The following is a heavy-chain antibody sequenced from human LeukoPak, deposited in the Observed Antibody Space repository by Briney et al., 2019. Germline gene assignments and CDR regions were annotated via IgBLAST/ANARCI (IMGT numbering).Heavy chain of an antibody. CDR1: GFTFSSYS. J-gene: IGHJ6*03. V-gene: IGHV3-53*01. CDR2: IYSGGST. D-gene: IGHD2-15*01. Sequence: QAGGSLRLSCAASGFTFSSYSMNWVRQAPGKGLEWVSVIYSGGSTYYADSVKGRFTISRDNSKNTLYLQMNSLRAEDTAVYYCATAISGGRPEYYYYYYYMDVWGKGTTVTISS. CDR3: ATAISGGRPEYYYYYYYMDV.